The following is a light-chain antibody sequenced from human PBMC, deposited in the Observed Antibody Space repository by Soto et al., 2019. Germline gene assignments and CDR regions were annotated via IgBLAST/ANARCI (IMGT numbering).Light chain of an antibody. Sequence: DIQMTQSPSSLSASVGDRVTITCRARQGISNYLAWFQQKPGKVPKLLIYAASTLQIEVSSRFSGSGSETDFPLTISSRQREYVATYYCQRYNSALFTFGPGTKVVIK. CDR3: QRYNSALFT. J-gene: IGKJ3*01. V-gene: IGKV1-27*01. CDR1: QGISNY. CDR2: AAS.